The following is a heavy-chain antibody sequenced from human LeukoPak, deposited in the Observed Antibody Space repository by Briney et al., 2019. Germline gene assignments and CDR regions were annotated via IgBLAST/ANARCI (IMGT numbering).Heavy chain of an antibody. V-gene: IGHV3-30-3*01. Sequence: GRSLRLSCAASGFTFSSYAMHWVRQAPGKGLEWVAVISYDGSNKYYADSVKGRFTISRDNSKNTLYLQMNSLRAEDTAVYYCARRLWTGSKLYYYGMDVWSQGTTVTVSS. CDR3: ARRLWTGSKLYYYGMDV. D-gene: IGHD3/OR15-3a*01. CDR2: ISYDGSNK. J-gene: IGHJ6*02. CDR1: GFTFSSYA.